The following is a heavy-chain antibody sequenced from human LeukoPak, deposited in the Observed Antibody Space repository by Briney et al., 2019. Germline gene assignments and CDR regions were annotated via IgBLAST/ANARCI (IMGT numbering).Heavy chain of an antibody. J-gene: IGHJ4*02. CDR3: ARVPGYSSSWSYFDY. V-gene: IGHV3-7*01. Sequence: GGSLRLSCAASGFTFSSYWMSWVRQAPGKGLEWVANAKQDGSEKYYVDSVKGRFTISRDNAKNSLYLQMNSLRAEDTAVYYCARVPGYSSSWSYFDYWGQGTLVTVSS. CDR2: AKQDGSEK. CDR1: GFTFSSYW. D-gene: IGHD6-13*01.